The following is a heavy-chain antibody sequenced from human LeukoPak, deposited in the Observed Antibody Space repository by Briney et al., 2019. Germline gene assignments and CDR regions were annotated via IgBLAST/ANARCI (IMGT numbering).Heavy chain of an antibody. CDR3: ARQTGSGLFILP. J-gene: IGHJ4*02. CDR1: GGSISSKNW. D-gene: IGHD3/OR15-3a*01. Sequence: SETLPLTCAVSGGSISSKNWWSWVRQPPGKGLEWIGSIYYTGNTYYNASLKSQVSISIDTSKNQFSLKLTSVTAADTSVYYCARQTGSGLFILPGGQGTLVTVSS. CDR2: IYYTGNT. V-gene: IGHV4-39*01.